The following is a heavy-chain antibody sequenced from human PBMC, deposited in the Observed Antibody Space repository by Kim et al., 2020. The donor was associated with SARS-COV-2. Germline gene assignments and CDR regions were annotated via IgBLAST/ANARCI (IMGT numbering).Heavy chain of an antibody. D-gene: IGHD3-10*01. CDR3: ARHWNYGSGSYYNPYTMNYYGMDV. J-gene: IGHJ6*02. CDR1: GGSISSSSYY. V-gene: IGHV4-39*01. Sequence: SETLSLTCTVSGGSISSSSYYWGWIRQPPGKGLEWIGSIYYSGSTYYNPSLKSRVTISVDTSKNQFSLKLSSVTAADTAVYYCARHWNYGSGSYYNPYTMNYYGMDVWGQGTTVTVSS. CDR2: IYYSGST.